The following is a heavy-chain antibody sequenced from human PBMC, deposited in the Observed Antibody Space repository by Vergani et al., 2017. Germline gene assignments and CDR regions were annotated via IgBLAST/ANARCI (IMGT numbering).Heavy chain of an antibody. CDR1: GGSISSSSYY. D-gene: IGHD3-10*01. CDR2: IYYSGST. CDR3: AIITRPPLESVTMVRGGKLRCYFDL. J-gene: IGHJ2*01. V-gene: IGHV4-39*01. Sequence: QLQLQESGPGLVKPSETLSLTCTVSGGSISSSSYYWGWIRQPPGKGLEWIGSIYYSGSTYYNPSLKSRVTISVDTSKNQFSLKLSSVTAADTAVYYCAIITRPPLESVTMVRGGKLRCYFDLWGRGTLVTVSS.